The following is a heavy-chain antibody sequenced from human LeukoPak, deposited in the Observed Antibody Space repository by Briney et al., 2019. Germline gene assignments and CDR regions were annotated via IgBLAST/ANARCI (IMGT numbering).Heavy chain of an antibody. D-gene: IGHD6-19*01. Sequence: PSETLSLTCTVSGGSISSYYWSWIRQPLGKGLEWIGYIYYSGSTNYNPSLKSRVTISVDTSKNQFSLKLSSVTAADTAVYYCARGGVAVAGLWWFDPWGQGTLVTVSS. J-gene: IGHJ5*02. CDR2: IYYSGST. CDR3: ARGGVAVAGLWWFDP. CDR1: GGSISSYY. V-gene: IGHV4-59*01.